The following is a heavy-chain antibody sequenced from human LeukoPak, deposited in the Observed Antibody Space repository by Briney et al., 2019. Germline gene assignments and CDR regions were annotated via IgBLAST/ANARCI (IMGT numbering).Heavy chain of an antibody. D-gene: IGHD1-26*01. CDR2: IYYTGSM. CDR3: ARGPGGGSYSDAFDI. J-gene: IGHJ3*02. V-gene: IGHV4-39*07. Sequence: SETLSLTCTVSGGSISSGTYYWGWIRQPPGKGLEWVATIYYTGSMYYNPSLKSRVTISMNTSKNQFSLKLSSVTAADTAVYYCARGPGGGSYSDAFDIWGQGTMVTVSS. CDR1: GGSISSGTYY.